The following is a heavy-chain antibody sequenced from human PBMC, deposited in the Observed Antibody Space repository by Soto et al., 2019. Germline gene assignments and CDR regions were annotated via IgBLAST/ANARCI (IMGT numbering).Heavy chain of an antibody. D-gene: IGHD3-3*01. Sequence: QINLIESGPPLVKPTQTLTLTCTFSGFSLSTSGAAVGWVRQPPGRALAWLALIYWDGDKRYNASLGNRLTITKDTSMNQVVLTLTNVDPADTATYYCAHRATMTIFGLIIYNGIWFDPWGQGTRVIVSS. V-gene: IGHV2-5*02. CDR3: AHRATMTIFGLIIYNGIWFDP. J-gene: IGHJ5*02. CDR2: IYWDGDK. CDR1: GFSLSTSGAA.